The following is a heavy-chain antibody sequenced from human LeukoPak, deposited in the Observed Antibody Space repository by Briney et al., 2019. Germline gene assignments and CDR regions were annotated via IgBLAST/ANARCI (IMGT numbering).Heavy chain of an antibody. V-gene: IGHV3-30*02. Sequence: GGSLRLSCAASGFTFSSYGMHWVRQAPGKGLEWVAFIRYDGSNKYYADSVKGRFTISRDNSKNTLYLQMNSLGAEDTAVYYCARVSESEWSFDLWGRGTLVTVSS. CDR3: ARVSESEWSFDL. J-gene: IGHJ2*01. CDR1: GFTFSSYG. D-gene: IGHD1-14*01. CDR2: IRYDGSNK.